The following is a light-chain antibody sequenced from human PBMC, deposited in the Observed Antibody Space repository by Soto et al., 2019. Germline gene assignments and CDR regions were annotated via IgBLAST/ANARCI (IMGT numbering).Light chain of an antibody. J-gene: IGLJ2*01. CDR3: SSYTSYSTLV. Sequence: QSALTQPASVSGSPGQSITISCTGTSSDVGGYNFVSWYQQHPGKVPKLMIYDVSNRPSGVSNRFSGSKSGNTASLTISGLQAEDEADYYCSSYTSYSTLVFGGGTKLTVL. CDR1: SSDVGGYNF. V-gene: IGLV2-14*03. CDR2: DVS.